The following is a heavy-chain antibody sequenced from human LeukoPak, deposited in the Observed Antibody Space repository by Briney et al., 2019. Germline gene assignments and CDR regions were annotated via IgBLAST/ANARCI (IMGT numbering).Heavy chain of an antibody. J-gene: IGHJ4*02. D-gene: IGHD4-11*01. Sequence: PGGSLRLSCAASGFTFSSYEMNWVRQAPGKGLECLPYISGSGSTIYYADSVKGRFTISRDNAKNSLYLQMNSLRAEDTAVYYCARDQSTVGGPGYLDSWGQGTLVTVSS. CDR3: ARDQSTVGGPGYLDS. CDR1: GFTFSSYE. V-gene: IGHV3-48*03. CDR2: ISGSGSTI.